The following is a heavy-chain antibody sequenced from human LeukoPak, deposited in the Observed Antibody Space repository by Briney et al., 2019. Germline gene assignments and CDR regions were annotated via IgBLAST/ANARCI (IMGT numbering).Heavy chain of an antibody. Sequence: PSETLSLTCTVSGGSISSGGFYWTWIRQHPGTGLEWIGYIFYSGSTYYNPSLKSRVIISVDTSKNQFSLNLRSVTAADTAFYYCARDEDGSGTFKYWGQGTLVTVSS. D-gene: IGHD3-10*01. CDR1: GGSISSGGFY. V-gene: IGHV4-31*03. J-gene: IGHJ4*02. CDR2: IFYSGST. CDR3: ARDEDGSGTFKY.